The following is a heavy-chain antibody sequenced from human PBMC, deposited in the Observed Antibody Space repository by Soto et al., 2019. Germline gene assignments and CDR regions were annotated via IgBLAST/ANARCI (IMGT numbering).Heavy chain of an antibody. D-gene: IGHD4-17*01. CDR1: GFTFSHHG. J-gene: IGHJ4*02. Sequence: QVQLVESGGGVIKPGTSLRLSCAASGFTFSHHGMHWVRKTPGKGLERLTVILNDASGHWYADSVKGRFTISRDNFENTLYLQMNGLRLEDTAMYYCARDDDYPDNGFDYWGQGTLVTVSS. CDR3: ARDDDYPDNGFDY. CDR2: ILNDASGH. V-gene: IGHV3-33*01.